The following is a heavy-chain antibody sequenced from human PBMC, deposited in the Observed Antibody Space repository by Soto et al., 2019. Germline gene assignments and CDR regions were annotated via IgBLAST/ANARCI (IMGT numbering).Heavy chain of an antibody. CDR2: LFYSGTT. J-gene: IGHJ6*02. D-gene: IGHD1-1*01. V-gene: IGHV4-30-4*02. CDR1: GDSISSADYY. CDR3: ARDLWVEPELYYYGMDV. Sequence: SDTLSLTCTVPGDSISSADYYLSWIRQTPGKGLEWIGHLFYSGTTYYNPSLKSRLTISVDTSKNHFSLRLTSVTAADTAVYYCARDLWVEPELYYYGMDVWGQGTTVTVSS.